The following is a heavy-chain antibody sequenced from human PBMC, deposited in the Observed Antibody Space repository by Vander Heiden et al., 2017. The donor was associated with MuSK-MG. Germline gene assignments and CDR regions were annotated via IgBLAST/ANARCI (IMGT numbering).Heavy chain of an antibody. CDR1: GYTFTGYY. CDR2: INPNSGGT. D-gene: IGHD6-13*01. J-gene: IGHJ6*02. V-gene: IGHV1-2*04. CDR3: ARDLMSSSGRNYYFYYGMDV. Sequence: QVQLVQSGAEVKKPGASVKVSCKASGYTFTGYYMHGVRQAPGQGLEWMGWINPNSGGTNYAQKFQGWVTMTRDTSISTAYMERSRMRSDETAVYYCARDLMSSSGRNYYFYYGMDVWGQGTTVTVSS.